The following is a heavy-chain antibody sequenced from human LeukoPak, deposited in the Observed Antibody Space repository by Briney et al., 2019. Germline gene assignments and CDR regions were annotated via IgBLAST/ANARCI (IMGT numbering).Heavy chain of an antibody. CDR3: ARDCGFYSGLYFFYY. D-gene: IGHD1-26*01. Sequence: GASVKVSCKASGYTFTGHYIHWVRQAPGQGLEWMGWINPNSGGTRYAQKFQGRVTMTRDTSISTAYMDLSRLRSDDTALYSCARDCGFYSGLYFFYYWGQGTLVTVSS. CDR2: INPNSGGT. CDR1: GYTFTGHY. J-gene: IGHJ4*02. V-gene: IGHV1-2*02.